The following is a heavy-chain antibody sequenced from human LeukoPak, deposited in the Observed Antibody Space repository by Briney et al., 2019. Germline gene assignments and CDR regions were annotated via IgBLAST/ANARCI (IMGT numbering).Heavy chain of an antibody. CDR1: GYTFTGYF. J-gene: IGHJ4*02. D-gene: IGHD1-26*01. Sequence: ASVKVSCKASGYTFTGYFIHWVRQAPGQGLEWMGRIIPILGIANYAQKFQGRVTITADKSTSTAYMELSSLRSEDTAVYYCARGWDLGATFLGGLRRRGSGLHYFDYWGQGTLVTVSS. CDR3: ARGWDLGATFLGGLRRRGSGLHYFDY. V-gene: IGHV1-69*04. CDR2: IIPILGIA.